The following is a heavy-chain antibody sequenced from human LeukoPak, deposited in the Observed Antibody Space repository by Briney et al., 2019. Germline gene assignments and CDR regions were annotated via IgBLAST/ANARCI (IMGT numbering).Heavy chain of an antibody. CDR2: IYYSGST. V-gene: IGHV4-30-4*01. D-gene: IGHD3-3*01. CDR1: GGSISSGDYY. CDR3: AREGPRDFWSGYSLGYYFDY. J-gene: IGHJ4*02. Sequence: SETLSLTCTVSGGSISSGDYYWSWIRQPPGKGLEWIGYIYYSGSTYYNPSLKSRVTISVDTSKNQFSLKLSSVTAADTAVYYCAREGPRDFWSGYSLGYYFDYWGQGTLVTVSS.